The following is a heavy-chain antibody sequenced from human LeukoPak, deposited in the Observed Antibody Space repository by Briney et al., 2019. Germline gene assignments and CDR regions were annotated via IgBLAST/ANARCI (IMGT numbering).Heavy chain of an antibody. CDR2: ISACSGNT. D-gene: IGHD3-22*01. CDR3: ATSDYNDSSGYYYFDY. J-gene: IGHJ4*02. V-gene: IGHV1-18*01. CDR1: GYTFTSNG. Sequence: EASVKVSCKASGYTFTSNGISWVRQAPGQGLEWMGWISACSGNTNNAQKLQGRVTMTTDTSTSTAYMELRSLRSDDTAVYYCATSDYNDSSGYYYFDYWGQGTLVTVSS.